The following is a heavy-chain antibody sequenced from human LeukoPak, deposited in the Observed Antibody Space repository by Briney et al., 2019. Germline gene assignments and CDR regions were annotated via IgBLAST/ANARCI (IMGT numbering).Heavy chain of an antibody. D-gene: IGHD3-22*01. CDR3: ARGGDYYDSSGYRHFDY. CDR1: GGTFSSYA. V-gene: IGHV1-69*10. Sequence: SVKVSCKASGGTFSSYAISWVRQAPGQGLEWMGGIIPILGIANYAQKFQGRVTITADKSTSTAYMELSSLRSEDTAVYYCARGGDYYDSSGYRHFDYWGQGTLVTVSS. J-gene: IGHJ4*02. CDR2: IIPILGIA.